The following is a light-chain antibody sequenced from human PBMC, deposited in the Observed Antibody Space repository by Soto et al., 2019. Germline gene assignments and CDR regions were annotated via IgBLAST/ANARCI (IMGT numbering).Light chain of an antibody. V-gene: IGKV3-15*01. Sequence: EIVMTQSPATLSVSPGERATLSCRASQSVRSNLAWYQQKPGQAPRLLIYGSSTRASGIPSRFSGSGSGTEFTLTISSLQSEDFAVYYCQQYNSWPPMFGQGTKVEVK. CDR1: QSVRSN. J-gene: IGKJ1*01. CDR3: QQYNSWPPM. CDR2: GSS.